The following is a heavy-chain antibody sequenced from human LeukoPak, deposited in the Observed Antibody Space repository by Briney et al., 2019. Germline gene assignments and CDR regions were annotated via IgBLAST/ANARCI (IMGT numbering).Heavy chain of an antibody. D-gene: IGHD1-1*01. V-gene: IGHV4-39*01. CDR2: IYYTGRT. CDR1: GGSISSSSHS. Sequence: SETLSLTCTVSGGSISSSSHSWGWIRQPPGKGLEWTGTIYYTGRTYYNPSLESRLTISVDTSKNQFSLKLTSGTAADTAIYYCAQSLGSGNWIGNWFDPWGQGTLVTVSS. CDR3: AQSLGSGNWIGNWFDP. J-gene: IGHJ5*02.